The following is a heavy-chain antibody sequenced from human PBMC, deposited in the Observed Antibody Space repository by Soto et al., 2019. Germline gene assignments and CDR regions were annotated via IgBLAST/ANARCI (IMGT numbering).Heavy chain of an antibody. CDR3: AGNIVATISSFDY. J-gene: IGHJ4*02. CDR1: GESFSGYY. CDR2: INHSGST. D-gene: IGHD5-12*01. V-gene: IGHV4-34*01. Sequence: SETLSLTCAVYGESFSGYYWSWIRQPPGKGLEWIGEINHSGSTNYNPSLKSRVTMSVDTSKNQFSLKLSSVTAADTAVYYCAGNIVATISSFDYWGQGTLVTVSS.